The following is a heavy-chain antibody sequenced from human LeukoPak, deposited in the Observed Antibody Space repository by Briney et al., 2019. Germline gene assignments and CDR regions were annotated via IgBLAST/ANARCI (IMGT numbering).Heavy chain of an antibody. D-gene: IGHD3-9*01. CDR1: GYTFTSYD. CDR2: MNPNSGNT. J-gene: IGHJ4*02. V-gene: IGHV1-8*01. Sequence: GASVKVSCKASGYTFTSYDINWVRQATGQGLEWMGWMNPNSGNTGYAQKFQGRVTMTRNTSTSTAYMELSSLRSEDTAVYYCARTDLRYFDWSPEYYFDYWGQGTLVTVSS. CDR3: ARTDLRYFDWSPEYYFDY.